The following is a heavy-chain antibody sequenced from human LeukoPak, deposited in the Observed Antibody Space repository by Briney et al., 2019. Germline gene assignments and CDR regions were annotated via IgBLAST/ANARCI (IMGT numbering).Heavy chain of an antibody. CDR1: GFTFEDYG. Sequence: GGSLRLSCAAYGFTFEDYGMSWVRQVPGKGLEWVSGINLSGSSTGYADSVKGRFTISRDNAKNSVYLQMSSVRVDDTASYYCVTAARRGDFDFWGQGTLVTVSS. CDR3: VTAARRGDFDF. D-gene: IGHD6-6*01. V-gene: IGHV3-20*04. CDR2: INLSGSST. J-gene: IGHJ4*02.